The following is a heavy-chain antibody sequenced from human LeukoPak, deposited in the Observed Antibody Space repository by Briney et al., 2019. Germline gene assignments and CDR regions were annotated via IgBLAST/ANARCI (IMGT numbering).Heavy chain of an antibody. V-gene: IGHV3-23*01. CDR1: GFTFTNYA. CDR3: AKDVDCSGGNCFSSYYGMDV. J-gene: IGHJ6*02. Sequence: GGSLRLFCGASGFTFTNYATRWVRQAPGKGLEWVSTIGATTYYADSVRGRFTISRDNSKNTLFLQMNALRAEDTAIYYCAKDVDCSGGNCFSSYYGMDVWGQGTTVTVSS. D-gene: IGHD2-15*01. CDR2: IGATT.